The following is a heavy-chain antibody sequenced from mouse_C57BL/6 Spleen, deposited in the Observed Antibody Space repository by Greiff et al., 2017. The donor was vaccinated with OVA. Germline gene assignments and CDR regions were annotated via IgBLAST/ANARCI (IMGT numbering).Heavy chain of an antibody. V-gene: IGHV1-15*01. CDR1: GYTFTDYE. J-gene: IGHJ3*01. Sequence: QVQLQQSGAELVRPGASVTLSCKASGYTFTDYEMHWVKQTPVHGLEWIGAIDPETGGTAYNQKFKGKAILTADKSSSTAYMELRSLTSEDSAVYYCTRIGYDRVPFAYWGQGTLVTVSA. CDR3: TRIGYDRVPFAY. CDR2: IDPETGGT. D-gene: IGHD2-2*01.